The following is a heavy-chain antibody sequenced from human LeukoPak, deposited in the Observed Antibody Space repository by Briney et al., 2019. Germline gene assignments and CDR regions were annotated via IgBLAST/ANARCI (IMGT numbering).Heavy chain of an antibody. V-gene: IGHV1-46*01. Sequence: ASVKVSCKASGCTFTSYYMHWVRQAPGQGLEWMGIINPSGGSTSYAQKFQGRVTMTRDMSTSTVYMELSSLRSEDTAVYYCARDLYGSGSYYREDYFDYWGQGTLVTVSS. CDR3: ARDLYGSGSYYREDYFDY. CDR2: INPSGGST. J-gene: IGHJ4*02. CDR1: GCTFTSYY. D-gene: IGHD3-10*01.